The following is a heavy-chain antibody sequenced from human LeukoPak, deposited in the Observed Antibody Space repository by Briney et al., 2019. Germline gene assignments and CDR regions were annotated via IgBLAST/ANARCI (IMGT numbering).Heavy chain of an antibody. D-gene: IGHD6-13*01. CDR1: GGSISSYY. Sequence: SETLSLTCTVSGGSISSYYWSWTRQPPGEGLEWIGYIYYSGSTNYNPSLKSRVTISVDTSKNQFSLKLSSVTAADTAVYYCARSYSSSSYFDYWGQGTLVTVSS. J-gene: IGHJ4*02. CDR2: IYYSGST. V-gene: IGHV4-59*01. CDR3: ARSYSSSSYFDY.